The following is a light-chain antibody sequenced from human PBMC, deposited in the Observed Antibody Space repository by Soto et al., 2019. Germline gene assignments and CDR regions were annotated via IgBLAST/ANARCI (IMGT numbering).Light chain of an antibody. CDR1: QSVTSDY. J-gene: IGKJ4*01. Sequence: ETVLTQYPDTLSLSPGDRATLSCRASQSVTSDYLAWYQQKAGQAPRLLIYGASSRATGIPDRFCGSGSGTDFSLTISRLETEDSAFYYCQQYGISATFGGGTKVE. CDR2: GAS. CDR3: QQYGISAT. V-gene: IGKV3-20*01.